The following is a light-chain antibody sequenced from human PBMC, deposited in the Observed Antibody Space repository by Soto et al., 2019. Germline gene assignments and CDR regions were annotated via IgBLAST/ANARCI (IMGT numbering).Light chain of an antibody. J-gene: IGLJ2*01. CDR1: NSNIGGNY. CDR3: GTWDTSPTAVL. V-gene: IGLV1-51*01. CDR2: DNN. Sequence: QSVLTQPPSVSAAPGQKVIISCSGSNSNIGGNYVSWYQHLPGTAPKLLIFDNNKRPSGIPDRFSGSKSGTSATLGITGLQTGDEADYYCGTWDTSPTAVLFGGGTQLTVL.